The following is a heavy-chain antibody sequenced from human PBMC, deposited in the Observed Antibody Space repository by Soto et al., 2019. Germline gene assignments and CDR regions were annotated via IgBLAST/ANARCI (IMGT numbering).Heavy chain of an antibody. CDR2: IYYSGRT. Sequence: QLQLQESGPGLVKPSETLSLTCTVSGGSISSSPYYWGYIRQPPGKRLEWIGTIYYSGRTYFNPSLMSRVTIYVDTSKNQLSLKLSSLTAADTAVYYCARHVSDYGGLNWFDPWGQGTLVTVSS. V-gene: IGHV4-39*01. CDR1: GGSISSSPYY. CDR3: ARHVSDYGGLNWFDP. D-gene: IGHD4-17*01. J-gene: IGHJ5*02.